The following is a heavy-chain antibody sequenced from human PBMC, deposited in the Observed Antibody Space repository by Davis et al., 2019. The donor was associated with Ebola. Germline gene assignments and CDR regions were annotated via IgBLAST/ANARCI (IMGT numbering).Heavy chain of an antibody. CDR3: ARDVGYGGNSEYDY. D-gene: IGHD4-23*01. V-gene: IGHV3-20*01. J-gene: IGHJ4*02. Sequence: SVKGRFTVSRDNSQNTVYLQMNGLRAEDTALYHCARDVGYGGNSEYDYWGQGALVTVSS.